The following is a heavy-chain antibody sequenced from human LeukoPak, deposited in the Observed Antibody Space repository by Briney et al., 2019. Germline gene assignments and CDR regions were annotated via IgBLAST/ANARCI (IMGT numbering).Heavy chain of an antibody. CDR2: IGGGDT. CDR1: GFTFSIHA. J-gene: IGHJ4*02. CDR3: AKDWIPYNRVFDCFDF. V-gene: IGHV3-23*01. D-gene: IGHD1-1*01. Sequence: PGGSLRLSCAGSGFTFSIHAMSWVRQAPGKGLEWVSTIGGGDTYYADSVKGRFTISRDDSQSTVHLQMNSLRAEDTAVYYCAKDWIPYNRVFDCFDFWGQGTPVTVSS.